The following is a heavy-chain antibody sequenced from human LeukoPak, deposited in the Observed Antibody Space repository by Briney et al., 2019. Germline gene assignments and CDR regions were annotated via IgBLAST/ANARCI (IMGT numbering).Heavy chain of an antibody. J-gene: IGHJ4*02. V-gene: IGHV4-59*01. CDR1: GGSISSYY. Sequence: SETLSLTCTVSGGSISSYYWSWIRQPPGKGLEWIGYTYYSGSTNYNPSLKTRVTISVDTSKNQFSLKLSSVTAADTAVYYCARHSGSRTKYYYFDYWGQGTLVTVSS. CDR3: ARHSGSRTKYYYFDY. CDR2: TYYSGST. D-gene: IGHD6-19*01.